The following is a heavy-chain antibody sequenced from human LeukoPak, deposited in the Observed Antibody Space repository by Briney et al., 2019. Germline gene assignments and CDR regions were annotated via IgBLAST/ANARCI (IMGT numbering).Heavy chain of an antibody. J-gene: IGHJ4*02. V-gene: IGHV1-24*01. CDR3: ATEGPERGYSYGYYFDY. CDR2: FDPEDGET. D-gene: IGHD5-18*01. Sequence: ASVKVSCRVSGYTLTELSMHWVRQAPGKGLEWMGGFDPEDGETIYAQKFQGRVTMTEDTSTDTAYMELSSLRSEDTAVYYCATEGPERGYSYGYYFDYWGQGTLVTVSS. CDR1: GYTLTELS.